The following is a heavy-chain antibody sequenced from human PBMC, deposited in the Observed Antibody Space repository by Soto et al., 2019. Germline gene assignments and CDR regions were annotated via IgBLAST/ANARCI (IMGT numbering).Heavy chain of an antibody. CDR2: ISYDGRSK. CDR1: GFIFNIYG. D-gene: IGHD2-15*01. J-gene: IGHJ6*02. CDR3: AKDTVVYWSGGSCLYYYGMDV. V-gene: IGHV3-30*18. Sequence: QAQLVESGGGAVQPGRSLRLSCAAPGFIFNIYGMHWVRQAPGKGLEWVAVISYDGRSKYYADSVKGRFTVSRDNSNDTVYLQLNSLRAEDTAVYYCAKDTVVYWSGGSCLYYYGMDVWGQGPTVTVSS.